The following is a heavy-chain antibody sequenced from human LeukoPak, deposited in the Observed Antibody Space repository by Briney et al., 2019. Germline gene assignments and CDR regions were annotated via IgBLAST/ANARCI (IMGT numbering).Heavy chain of an antibody. CDR2: ISWNSGSI. CDR3: AKTLVVPAANSPNFDY. CDR1: GFIFDDYA. V-gene: IGHV3-9*01. Sequence: GGSLRLSCAASGFIFDDYAMHWVRQAPGKGLEWVSGISWNSGSIGYADSVKSRFTISRDNSKNTLYLQMNSLRAEDTAVYYCAKTLVVPAANSPNFDYWGQGTLVTVSS. J-gene: IGHJ4*02. D-gene: IGHD2-2*01.